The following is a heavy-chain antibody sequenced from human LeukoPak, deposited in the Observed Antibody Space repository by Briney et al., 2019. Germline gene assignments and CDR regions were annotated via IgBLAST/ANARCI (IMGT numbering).Heavy chain of an antibody. V-gene: IGHV1-69*13. D-gene: IGHD3-10*01. CDR2: IIPIFGTA. CDR3: ARGLTDGPGSYQNY. J-gene: IGHJ4*02. CDR1: GGTLSRYA. Sequence: SVKVSCKASGGTLSRYAITWVRQAPGQGLEWMGGIIPIFGTANYAQKFQGRVTITADESTSTAYMELSSLRSEDTAVYYCARGLTDGPGSYQNYWGQGTLVTVSS.